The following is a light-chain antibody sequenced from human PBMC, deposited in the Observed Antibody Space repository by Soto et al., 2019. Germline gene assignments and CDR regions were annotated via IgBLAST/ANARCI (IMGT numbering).Light chain of an antibody. V-gene: IGKV3-11*01. CDR3: HQRSNWPPIT. CDR1: QSVSSY. Sequence: ILLTQSPATLSLSPGERATLSCRASQSVSSYLAWYQQKPGQAPRLLIYDASNRATGIPARFSGSGSGTDFTLTISSLEPEDFAVYYCHQRSNWPPITFGQGTRLEI. CDR2: DAS. J-gene: IGKJ5*01.